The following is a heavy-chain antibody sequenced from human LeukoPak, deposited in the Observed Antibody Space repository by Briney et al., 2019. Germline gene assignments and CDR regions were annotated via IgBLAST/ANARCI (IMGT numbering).Heavy chain of an antibody. V-gene: IGHV4-39*01. Sequence: PSGTLSLTCTVSGGSISSSSYYWGWIPQPPGKGLEWVRDLYYSGSTYHNPTLKSRFSISIDTSKNQFSLKMRSVTAADTAVYYCARHLNRSTGSAWYVLDYWGQGTLVTVSS. CDR3: ARHLNRSTGSAWYVLDY. D-gene: IGHD6-19*01. J-gene: IGHJ4*02. CDR1: GGSISSSSYY. CDR2: LYYSGST.